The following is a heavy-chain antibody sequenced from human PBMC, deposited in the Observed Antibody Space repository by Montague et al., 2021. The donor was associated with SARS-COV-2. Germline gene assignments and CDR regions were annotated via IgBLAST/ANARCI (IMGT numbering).Heavy chain of an antibody. J-gene: IGHJ4*02. CDR1: GGSISSYY. CDR3: AKVSGNVVVVAATWFGFDY. Sequence: ETLSLTCTVSGGSISSYYWSWIRQPPGKGLEWVSAISGSGVRTXYADSVQGRFTISRDNSKNTLYLQMNSLRAEDTAVYYCAKVSGNVVVVAATWFGFDYWGQGTLVTVSS. D-gene: IGHD2-15*01. V-gene: IGHV3-23*01. CDR2: ISGSGVRT.